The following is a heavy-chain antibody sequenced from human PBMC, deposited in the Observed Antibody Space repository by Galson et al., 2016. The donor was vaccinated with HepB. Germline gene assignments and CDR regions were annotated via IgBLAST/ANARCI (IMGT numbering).Heavy chain of an antibody. V-gene: IGHV3-48*04. D-gene: IGHD7-27*01. Sequence: SLRLSCAASGFTFSSYSMNWVRQAPGKGLEWISYISSSGSTISYADSVKGRFTISRDNAKSSLYLQMNSLRAEDTAVYYCARDPLYVTGGIEYWGQGTLVTVSS. CDR3: ARDPLYVTGGIEY. J-gene: IGHJ4*02. CDR1: GFTFSSYS. CDR2: ISSSGSTI.